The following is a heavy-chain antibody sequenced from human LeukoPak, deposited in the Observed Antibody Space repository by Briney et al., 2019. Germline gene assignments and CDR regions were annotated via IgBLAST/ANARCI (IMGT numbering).Heavy chain of an antibody. V-gene: IGHV3-11*05. D-gene: IGHD3-10*01. CDR3: ARGGYGSGSYCPY. CDR2: ISSSGIHT. J-gene: IGHJ4*02. CDR1: GFTFNDYY. Sequence: PGGSLRLSCAASGFTFNDYYMNWIRQAPGQGLEWISYISSSGIHTTYADSVKGRFTISRDNAKNSLYLQMNSRRAEDTAVYYCARGGYGSGSYCPYWGRGTLVTVSS.